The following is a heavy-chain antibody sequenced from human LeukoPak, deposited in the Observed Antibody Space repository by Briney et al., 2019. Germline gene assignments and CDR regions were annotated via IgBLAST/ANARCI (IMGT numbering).Heavy chain of an antibody. CDR1: GGSISSGGYS. Sequence: PSETLSLTCAVSGGSISSGGYSWSWIRQPPGKGLEWIGYIYHSGSTYYNPSLKSRVTISVDRSKNQFSLKLSSVTAADTAVYYCARGLGSPSSDAFDIWGQGTMVTVSS. CDR2: IYHSGST. D-gene: IGHD3-16*01. CDR3: ARGLGSPSSDAFDI. J-gene: IGHJ3*02. V-gene: IGHV4-30-2*01.